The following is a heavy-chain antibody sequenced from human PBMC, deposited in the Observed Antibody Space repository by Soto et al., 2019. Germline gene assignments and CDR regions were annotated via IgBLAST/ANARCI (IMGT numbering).Heavy chain of an antibody. CDR2: ISYDGSNK. D-gene: IGHD2-8*01. Sequence: GGSLRLSCAASGFTFSSYAMHWVRQAPGKGLEWVAVISYDGSNKYYADSVKGRFTISRDNSKNTLYLQMNSLRAEDTAVYYCARDGCTNGVCYTGYLDYWGQGTLVTVSS. V-gene: IGHV3-30-3*01. CDR1: GFTFSSYA. J-gene: IGHJ4*02. CDR3: ARDGCTNGVCYTGYLDY.